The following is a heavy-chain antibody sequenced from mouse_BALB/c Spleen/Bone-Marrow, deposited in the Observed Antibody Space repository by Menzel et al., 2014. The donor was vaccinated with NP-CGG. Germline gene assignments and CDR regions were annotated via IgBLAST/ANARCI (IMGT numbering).Heavy chain of an antibody. Sequence: EVQLHQSGAEPVKPGASVKLSCTASGFNIKDTYIHWVKQRPEQGLEWIGRIGPANGNTKYDPKFQGKATITADTSSNTAYLQLSSLTSEDTAVYYCARFYYYAMDYWGQGTSVTVSS. CDR1: GFNIKDTY. CDR2: IGPANGNT. CDR3: ARFYYYAMDY. J-gene: IGHJ4*01. V-gene: IGHV14-3*02.